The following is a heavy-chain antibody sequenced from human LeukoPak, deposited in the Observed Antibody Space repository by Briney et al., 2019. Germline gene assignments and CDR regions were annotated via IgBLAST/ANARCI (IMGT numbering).Heavy chain of an antibody. CDR1: GFPLSDFS. CDR3: AKQSYARSLGE. CDR2: TNSGGTST. J-gene: IGHJ4*02. D-gene: IGHD2-8*01. Sequence: GGSLRLSCATSGFPLSDFSMSWVRQAPGKGLEWISTTNSGGTSTYYAESVKGRFTISRDNSKNTLYLQMSSLRVEDTAVYYCAKQSYARSLGEGGSGTLVSVSS. V-gene: IGHV3-23*01.